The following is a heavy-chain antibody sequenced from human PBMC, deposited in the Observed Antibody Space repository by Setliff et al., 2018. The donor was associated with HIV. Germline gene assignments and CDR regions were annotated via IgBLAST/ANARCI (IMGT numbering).Heavy chain of an antibody. Sequence: ASVKVSCKASGGTFSSYAISWVRQAPGQGLEWMGGIIPIFGTANYAQKFQGRVTITADESTSTAYMELSSVTAADTAVYYCARLGRGTYYYDSSGYLYAXXXWGQGTXXXVS. D-gene: IGHD3-22*01. CDR3: ARLGRGTYYYDSSGYLYAXXX. V-gene: IGHV1-69*13. J-gene: IGHJ3*02. CDR2: IIPIFGTA. CDR1: GGTFSSYA.